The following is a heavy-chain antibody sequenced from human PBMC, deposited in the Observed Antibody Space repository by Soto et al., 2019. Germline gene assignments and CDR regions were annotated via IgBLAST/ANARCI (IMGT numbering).Heavy chain of an antibody. V-gene: IGHV3-7*01. Sequence: HPGGSLRLSCAASGFTFSSYWMSWVGQAPGKGLEWVANIKQDGSEKYYVDSVKGRFTISRDNAKNSLYLQMNSLRAEDTAVYYCARMRKTHVLRFLEWLLSGAFDIWGQGTMVTVSS. CDR2: IKQDGSEK. D-gene: IGHD3-3*01. CDR1: GFTFSSYW. J-gene: IGHJ3*02. CDR3: ARMRKTHVLRFLEWLLSGAFDI.